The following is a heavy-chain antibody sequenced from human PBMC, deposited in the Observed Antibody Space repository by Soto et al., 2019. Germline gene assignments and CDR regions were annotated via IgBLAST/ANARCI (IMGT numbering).Heavy chain of an antibody. D-gene: IGHD1-26*01. CDR3: ATCGSYYCLDFDY. V-gene: IGHV4-31*03. CDR1: GGSISSGGYY. CDR2: IYYSGST. Sequence: PSETLSLTCTVSGGSISSGGYYWSWIRQHPGKGLEWIGYIYYSGSTYYNPSLKSRVTISVDTSKNQFSLKLSSVTAADTAVYYCATCGSYYCLDFDYWGQGTLVTVSS. J-gene: IGHJ4*02.